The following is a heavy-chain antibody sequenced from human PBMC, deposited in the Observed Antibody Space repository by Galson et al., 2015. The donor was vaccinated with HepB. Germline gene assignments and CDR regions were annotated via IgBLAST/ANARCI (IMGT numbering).Heavy chain of an antibody. CDR2: IYYSGST. Sequence: GSISSGGYSWSWIRQPPGKGLEWIGYIYYSGSTYYNPSLKGRATVSVDTSKNHFSLKVTSVTAADTAVYYCTGGRDLAKAGYWGQGTLVTVSS. CDR1: GSISSGGYS. CDR3: TGGRDLAKAGY. V-gene: IGHV4-30-4*07. J-gene: IGHJ4*02. D-gene: IGHD1-26*01.